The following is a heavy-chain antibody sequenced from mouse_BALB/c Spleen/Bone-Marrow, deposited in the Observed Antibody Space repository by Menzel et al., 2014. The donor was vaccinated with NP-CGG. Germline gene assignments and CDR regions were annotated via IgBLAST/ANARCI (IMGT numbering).Heavy chain of an antibody. V-gene: IGHV2-9*02. CDR2: IRAGGST. CDR3: ARDESGSCGDY. CDR1: GFSLTSYG. Sequence: VQLQQSGPGLVAPSQSLSITCTVSGFSLTSYGVHWVRQPPGKGLEWLGVIRAGGSTDYNSALMSRLSISKDNSKSQVFLKMNSLQTDDTAMYYCARDESGSCGDYWGQRTSVTVSS. D-gene: IGHD1-1*02. J-gene: IGHJ4*01.